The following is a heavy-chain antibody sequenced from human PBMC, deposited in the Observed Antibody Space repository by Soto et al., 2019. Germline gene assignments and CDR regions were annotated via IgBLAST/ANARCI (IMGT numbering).Heavy chain of an antibody. Sequence: QPQVQESGPGMLKPSETLSLTCSVSGGSITSSSYYWAWIRQPPGKGLEWIGSMYYTGSTYYNPSLKRRVTISVDTPRNKISLKLSSVTTADTAVYYCARGGKGWTNVVHYYYAMDVWGQGASVTVSS. J-gene: IGHJ6*02. CDR3: ARGGKGWTNVVHYYYAMDV. D-gene: IGHD3-16*01. CDR2: MYYTGST. CDR1: GGSITSSSYY. V-gene: IGHV4-39*01.